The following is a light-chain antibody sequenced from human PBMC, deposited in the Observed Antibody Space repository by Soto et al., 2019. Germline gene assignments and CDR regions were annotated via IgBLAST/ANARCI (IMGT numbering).Light chain of an antibody. Sequence: DIEMTQSPSTLSASVGDRVTITCRASQSISTWLAWYQQKPGKAPNLLIYDASNLESGVPSRFSGSGTGTEFTLPISSLQPDDFATYYCQQYNSYLYTFGQGTKLEIK. CDR3: QQYNSYLYT. J-gene: IGKJ2*01. CDR1: QSISTW. CDR2: DAS. V-gene: IGKV1-5*01.